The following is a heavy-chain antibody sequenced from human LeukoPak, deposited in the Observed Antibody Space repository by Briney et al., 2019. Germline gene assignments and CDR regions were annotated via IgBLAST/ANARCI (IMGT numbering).Heavy chain of an antibody. Sequence: SETLSLTCTVSGGSISSYYWSWIRQPPGKGLEWIGYIYYSGSTYYNPSLKSRVTISVDTPKNQFSLKLSSVTAADTAVYYCARDLWFGESGGAFDIWGQGTMVTVSS. D-gene: IGHD3-10*01. J-gene: IGHJ3*02. CDR1: GGSISSYY. V-gene: IGHV4-59*12. CDR3: ARDLWFGESGGAFDI. CDR2: IYYSGST.